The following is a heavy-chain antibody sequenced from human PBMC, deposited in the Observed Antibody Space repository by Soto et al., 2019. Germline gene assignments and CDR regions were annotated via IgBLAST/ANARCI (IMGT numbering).Heavy chain of an antibody. CDR3: AHKGAGSRGFKY. Sequence: QITLKESGPTLVKPTQTLTLTCTFSGFSLSTSGVGVGWIRQPPGKALEWLALIYWDDDKHYRPSLKSRLTHTKHASRQQVVLTITNMDPADTATYYFAHKGAGSRGFKYGGRGTLVTVSS. CDR1: GFSLSTSGVG. D-gene: IGHD1-26*01. CDR2: IYWDDDK. J-gene: IGHJ4*02. V-gene: IGHV2-5*02.